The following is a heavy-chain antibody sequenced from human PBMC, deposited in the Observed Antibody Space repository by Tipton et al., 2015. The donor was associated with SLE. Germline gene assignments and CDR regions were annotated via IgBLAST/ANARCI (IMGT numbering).Heavy chain of an antibody. D-gene: IGHD3-16*01. CDR1: SDSISAYF. J-gene: IGHJ6*02. CDR2: LFHSGAT. V-gene: IGHV4-59*01. Sequence: LRLSCTVSSDSISAYFWNWIRQPPGKGLGWIGFLFHSGATSHNPSLKGRVTMSVDTSKNQVSLKLSSVTAADTAVYYCARSRRFDSYYGMDVWGQGTTVTVSS. CDR3: ARSRRFDSYYGMDV.